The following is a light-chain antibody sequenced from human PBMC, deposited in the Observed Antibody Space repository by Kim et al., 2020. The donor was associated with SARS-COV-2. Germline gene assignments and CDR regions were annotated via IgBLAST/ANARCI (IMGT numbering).Light chain of an antibody. V-gene: IGLV1-51*01. CDR3: GTWDSSLSAGV. CDR1: SSNNGNNY. Sequence: GQKVTISCSGSSSNNGNNYVSWYQKLPGTAPKLLIYDNNKRPSGIPDRFSGSKSGTSATLGITGLQTGDEADYYCGTWDSSLSAGVFGGGTQLTVL. CDR2: DNN. J-gene: IGLJ3*02.